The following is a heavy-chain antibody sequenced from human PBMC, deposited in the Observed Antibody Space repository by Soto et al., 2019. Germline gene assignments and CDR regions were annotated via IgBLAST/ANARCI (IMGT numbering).Heavy chain of an antibody. CDR2: IYYSGST. V-gene: IGHV4-31*03. CDR1: GGSISSGGYY. CDR3: ARHPSRRYYDSSDYYYPLVYGMDV. Sequence: PSETLSLTCTVSGGSISSGGYYWSWIRQHPGKGLEWIGYIYYSGSTYYNPSLKSRVTISVDKSKNQFSLKLSSVTAADTAVYYCARHPSRRYYDSSDYYYPLVYGMDVWGQGTTVTVS. J-gene: IGHJ6*02. D-gene: IGHD3-22*01.